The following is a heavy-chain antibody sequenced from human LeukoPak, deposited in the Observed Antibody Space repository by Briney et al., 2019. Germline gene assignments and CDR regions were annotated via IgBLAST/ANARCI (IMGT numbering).Heavy chain of an antibody. CDR3: ARDYGRGPFPALGLGDAFDI. CDR2: IYHSGST. V-gene: IGHV4-38-2*02. J-gene: IGHJ3*02. Sequence: SETLSLTCTVSGYSISSGYYWGWIRQPPGKGLEWIGSIYHSGSTYYNPSLKSRVTISVDTSKNQFSLKLSSVTAADTAVYYCARDYGRGPFPALGLGDAFDIWGQGTMVTVSS. CDR1: GYSISSGYY. D-gene: IGHD3/OR15-3a*01.